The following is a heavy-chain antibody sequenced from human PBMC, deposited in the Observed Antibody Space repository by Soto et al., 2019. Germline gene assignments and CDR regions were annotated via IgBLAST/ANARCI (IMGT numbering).Heavy chain of an antibody. CDR1: GVTFNNYA. Sequence: QSGGSLRLSCVASGVTFNNYAMTWVRQAPGKGLEWVSGISGAGDTTYYADSVKGRFTISRDNPKNTLYLQMNSLRVEDTAVYYCAKVGLGATTITDYSYYGMDVWGQGATVTVSS. D-gene: IGHD1-26*01. CDR2: ISGAGDTT. CDR3: AKVGLGATTITDYSYYGMDV. J-gene: IGHJ6*02. V-gene: IGHV3-23*01.